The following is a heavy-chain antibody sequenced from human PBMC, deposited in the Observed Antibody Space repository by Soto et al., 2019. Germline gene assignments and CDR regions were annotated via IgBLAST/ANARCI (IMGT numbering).Heavy chain of an antibody. Sequence: GGSLRLSCAASGFTFSSYAMHWVRQAPGKGLEWVAVISYDGSNKYYADSVKGRFTISRDNSKNTLYLQMNSLRAEDTAVYYCARGGNYYDRNGWFDPWGQGTLVTVSS. V-gene: IGHV3-30-3*01. D-gene: IGHD3-22*01. CDR3: ARGGNYYDRNGWFDP. CDR1: GFTFSSYA. CDR2: ISYDGSNK. J-gene: IGHJ5*02.